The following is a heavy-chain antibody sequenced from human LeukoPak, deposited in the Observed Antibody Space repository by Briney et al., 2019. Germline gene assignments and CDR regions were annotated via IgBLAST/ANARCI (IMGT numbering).Heavy chain of an antibody. J-gene: IGHJ6*02. CDR2: IYYDGKNK. CDR1: GFTFSDHG. V-gene: IGHV3-33*01. Sequence: SGGSLRLSCAASGFTFSDHGIHWVRHAPGKGLEWVAIIYYDGKNKYYADSAKGRFTISRDNPKNTAYLQMNSLSGDDSGVYYCSRGGWPTACTPRMDVWGQGTTVIVSS. CDR3: SRGGWPTACTPRMDV. D-gene: IGHD6-13*01.